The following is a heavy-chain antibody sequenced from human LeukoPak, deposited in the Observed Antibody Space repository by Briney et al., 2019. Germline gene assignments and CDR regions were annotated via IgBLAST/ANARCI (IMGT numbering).Heavy chain of an antibody. Sequence: SDTLSLTCTVSGASISSTSYYWGWIRQPPGKGLEWIGSTYYRGTTYYNPSLKSRVTISVDTSKNQFSLQLSSVTAADTAVYYCARDWNRYAYWGQGTLVTVSS. CDR1: GASISSTSYY. CDR3: ARDWNRYAY. J-gene: IGHJ4*02. CDR2: TYYRGTT. V-gene: IGHV4-39*07. D-gene: IGHD1-1*01.